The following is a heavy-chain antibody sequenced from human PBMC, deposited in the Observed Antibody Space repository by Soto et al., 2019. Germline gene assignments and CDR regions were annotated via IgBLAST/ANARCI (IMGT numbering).Heavy chain of an antibody. V-gene: IGHV4-59*12. CDR1: GGSISSYY. CDR2: IYYSGST. D-gene: IGHD6-13*01. CDR3: AKDQGSSWYEIDY. J-gene: IGHJ4*02. Sequence: SQTLSLTCTVSGGSISSYYWSWIRQPPGKGLEWIGYIYYSGSTNYNPSLKSRVTISVDTSKNTLYLQMNSLRAEDTAVYYCAKDQGSSWYEIDYWGQGTLVTVSS.